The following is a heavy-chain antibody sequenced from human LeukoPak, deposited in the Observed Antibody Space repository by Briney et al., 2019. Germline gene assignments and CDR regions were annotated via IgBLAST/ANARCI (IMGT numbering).Heavy chain of an antibody. V-gene: IGHV1-69*13. CDR3: ATVVVYGISTLWYFDL. Sequence: SVKVSCKASRDTFNNYAIGWVRQAPGQGLEWMGRYIPIFATTKYAQKFQDRVTMTADESTSTAYMELRSLRSGDTAVYYCATVVVYGISTLWYFDLWGRGTLVTVSS. CDR2: YIPIFATT. CDR1: RDTFNNYA. D-gene: IGHD2-2*01. J-gene: IGHJ2*01.